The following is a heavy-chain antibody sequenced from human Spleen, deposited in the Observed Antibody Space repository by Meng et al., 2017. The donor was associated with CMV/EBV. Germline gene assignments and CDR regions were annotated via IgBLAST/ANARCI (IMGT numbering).Heavy chain of an antibody. J-gene: IGHJ4*02. CDR2: IYWDDDK. CDR3: AQNYGDYPSFDY. V-gene: IGHV2-5*02. CDR1: GFSLSTRGVG. D-gene: IGHD4-17*01. Sequence: QITLNESGPTLVNPTQTLTLAFTFSGFSLSTRGVGVGWIRQPPGKALEWLALIYWDDDKRYSPSLKSRLTITKDTSKNQVVLTMTNMDPVDTATYYCAQNYGDYPSFDYWAQGTLVTVSS.